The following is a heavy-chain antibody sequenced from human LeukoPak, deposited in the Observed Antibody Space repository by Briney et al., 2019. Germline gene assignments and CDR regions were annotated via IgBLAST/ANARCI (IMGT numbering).Heavy chain of an antibody. CDR2: IYWDDDK. Sequence: SGPTLVNPTQTLTLTCTFSGFSLSTSGVGVGWIRQPPGKALEWLALIYWDDDKRYSPSLKSRLTITKDTSKNQVVLTMTNMDPVDTATYYCAHRWSRYFDWLTGDYFGYWGQGTLVTVSP. J-gene: IGHJ4*02. CDR3: AHRWSRYFDWLTGDYFGY. V-gene: IGHV2-5*02. D-gene: IGHD3-9*01. CDR1: GFSLSTSGVG.